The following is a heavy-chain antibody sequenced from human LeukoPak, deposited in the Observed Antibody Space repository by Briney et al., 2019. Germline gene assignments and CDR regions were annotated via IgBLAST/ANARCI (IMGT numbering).Heavy chain of an antibody. J-gene: IGHJ3*02. D-gene: IGHD1-26*01. CDR1: GFTFSSYD. CDR2: IGTAGDT. V-gene: IGHV3-13*01. Sequence: SGGSLRLSCAASGFTFSSYDMHWVRQATGKGLEWVSAIGTAGDTYYPGSVKGRFTISRENARNSLYLQMNSLRAGDTAVYYCARGGQFEANDAFDIWGQGTMVTVSS. CDR3: ARGGQFEANDAFDI.